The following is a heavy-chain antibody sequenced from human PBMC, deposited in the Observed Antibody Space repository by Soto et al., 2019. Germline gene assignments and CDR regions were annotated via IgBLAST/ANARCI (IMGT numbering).Heavy chain of an antibody. V-gene: IGHV4-34*01. CDR2: INHSGST. CDR1: GGSGGSFSGYY. CDR3: ASAREHSYGTYYYYYGMDV. Sequence: SSETLSLTCAVYGGSGGSFSGYYWSWIRQPPGKGLEWIGEINHSGSTNYNASLKSRVTILVDTSKNQFSLRLSSVTAADTAVYYCASAREHSYGTYYYYYGMDVWGQGTTVTVSS. D-gene: IGHD5-18*01. J-gene: IGHJ6*02.